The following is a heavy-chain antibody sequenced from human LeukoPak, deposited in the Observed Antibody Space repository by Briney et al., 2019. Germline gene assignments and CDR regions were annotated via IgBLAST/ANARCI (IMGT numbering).Heavy chain of an antibody. V-gene: IGHV6-1*01. D-gene: IGHD3-16*01. CDR2: TYYRSKWYN. Sequence: SQTLSLTCAISGYSVSSNSVTWNWISQSPSRGLEWLGRTYYRSKWYNDYAISVESRIIISPDTSKNQLSLQLNSVTPEDTAVYYCTRGTTRMLDVWGQGTMVAVSS. CDR1: GYSVSSNSVT. CDR3: TRGTTRMLDV. J-gene: IGHJ3*01.